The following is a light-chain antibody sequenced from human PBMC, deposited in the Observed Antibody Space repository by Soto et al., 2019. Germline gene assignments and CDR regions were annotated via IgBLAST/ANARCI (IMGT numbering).Light chain of an antibody. CDR1: QVVSSR. V-gene: IGKV3-15*01. CDR2: DTS. Sequence: VGTPSPATLSSSPGDRVTLYCRASQVVSSRLAWNRQRPGQVPRLLIYDTSTRAPGISARFSGSGSGTEFTLTISSLQSEDFAVYYCQEFIKWPPGMFGPGTKVDIK. J-gene: IGKJ1*01. CDR3: QEFIKWPPGM.